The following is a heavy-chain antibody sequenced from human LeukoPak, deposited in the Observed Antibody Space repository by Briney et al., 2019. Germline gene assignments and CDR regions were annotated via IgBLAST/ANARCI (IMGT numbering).Heavy chain of an antibody. CDR3: ARVWVGTWAPSGYFDY. V-gene: IGHV4-59*02. CDR1: GDSVNTKY. Sequence: SETLSLTCSVSGDSVNTKYWIWVRQPPGRGLEWIGYLYYNANTNYNPSLKSRVTISVDTSKNQFSLRLNSVTAADTAVYFCARVWVGTWAPSGYFDYWGQGTLVTVSS. CDR2: LYYNANT. J-gene: IGHJ4*02. D-gene: IGHD4-23*01.